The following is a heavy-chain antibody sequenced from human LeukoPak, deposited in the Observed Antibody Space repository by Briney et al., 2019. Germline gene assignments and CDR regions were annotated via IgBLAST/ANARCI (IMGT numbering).Heavy chain of an antibody. V-gene: IGHV1-2*02. Sequence: ASVKVLCKAPGDTFTSYHTQCARQAPGQGLEWMGWLNPVSGATSYAQRFQGRVTMTRDTSISTVYMDLSRLRSDDAAVYYCARDGDSRDYYSCYYGLGGWGQGTTVTVPS. CDR1: GDTFTSYH. J-gene: IGHJ6*02. CDR3: ARDGDSRDYYSCYYGLGG. D-gene: IGHD3-10*01. CDR2: LNPVSGAT.